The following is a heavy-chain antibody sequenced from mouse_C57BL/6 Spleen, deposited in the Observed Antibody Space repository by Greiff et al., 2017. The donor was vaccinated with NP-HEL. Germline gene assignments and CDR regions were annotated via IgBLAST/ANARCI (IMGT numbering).Heavy chain of an antibody. CDR1: GFTFSDAW. CDR2: IRNKANNHAT. J-gene: IGHJ4*01. D-gene: IGHD1-1*01. Sequence: EVKLMESGGGLVQPGGSMKLSCAASGFTFSDAWMDWVRQSPEQGLEWVAEIRNKANNHATYYAESVKGRFTISRDDSKSSVYLQMNSLRAEDTGIYYCTRAVVSYYYAMDYWGQGTSVTVSS. CDR3: TRAVVSYYYAMDY. V-gene: IGHV6-6*01.